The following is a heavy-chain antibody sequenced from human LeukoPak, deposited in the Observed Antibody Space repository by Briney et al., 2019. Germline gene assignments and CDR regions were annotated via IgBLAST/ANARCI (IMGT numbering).Heavy chain of an antibody. D-gene: IGHD6-19*01. CDR2: ISSSSSYI. V-gene: IGHV3-21*01. CDR1: GFTFSSYS. CDR3: ARGAGYSSGWVDY. J-gene: IGHJ4*02. Sequence: GGSLRLSCAASGFTFSSYSMNWVRQAPGKGLEWVSSISSSSSYIYYADSVKGRFTISRDNAKNSLYLQMNSLRAEDTAVYYCARGAGYSSGWVDYWGQGTLVTVSS.